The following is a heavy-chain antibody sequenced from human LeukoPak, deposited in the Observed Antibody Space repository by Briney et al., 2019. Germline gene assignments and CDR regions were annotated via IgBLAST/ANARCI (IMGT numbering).Heavy chain of an antibody. CDR3: AKETKVGENLYYFDY. V-gene: IGHV3-9*01. CDR2: LSWHSGSI. D-gene: IGHD1-26*01. J-gene: IGHJ4*02. CDR1: GFKFNDYA. Sequence: SLRLSCVASGFKFNDYAVHWVRQAPGKGLEWVSGLSWHSGSIGYADSVKGRFIISRDNAKNSLYLEMNSLRPEDSALYYCAKETKVGENLYYFDYWGRGTLVTVSS.